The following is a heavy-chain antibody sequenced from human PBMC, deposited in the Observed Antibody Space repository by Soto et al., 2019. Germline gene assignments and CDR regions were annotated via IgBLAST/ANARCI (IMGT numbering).Heavy chain of an antibody. V-gene: IGHV1-18*01. CDR3: ARVTPLGSYYYYGMDV. CDR1: GYTFTSYG. CDR2: ISAYNGNT. Sequence: QVQLVQSGAEVKKPGASVKVSWKASGYTFTSYGISWVRQAPGKGLEWMGWISAYNGNTNYAQKLQGRVTMTTDTSTSTAYMELRSLRSDDTAVYYCARVTPLGSYYYYGMDVWGQGTTVTVSS. D-gene: IGHD3-10*01. J-gene: IGHJ6*02.